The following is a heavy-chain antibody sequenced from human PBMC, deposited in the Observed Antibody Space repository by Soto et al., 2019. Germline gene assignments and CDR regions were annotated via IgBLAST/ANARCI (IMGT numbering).Heavy chain of an antibody. CDR2: IYPGDSDT. CDR1: GYSFTSYW. CDR3: ARTSAAGKYYYGMDV. D-gene: IGHD6-13*01. Sequence: GESLKISCKGSGYSFTSYWIGWVRQMPGKGLECMGIIYPGDSDTRYSPSLQGQVTISADKSISTAYLQWSSLKASDTAMYYCARTSAAGKYYYGMDVWGQGTTVTVS. J-gene: IGHJ6*02. V-gene: IGHV5-51*01.